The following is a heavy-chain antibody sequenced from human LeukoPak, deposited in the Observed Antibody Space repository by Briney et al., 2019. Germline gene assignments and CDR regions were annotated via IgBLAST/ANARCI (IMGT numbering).Heavy chain of an antibody. D-gene: IGHD3-10*01. CDR3: ARDDYRGVTNFDR. CDR1: GVSISPYF. J-gene: IGHJ5*02. V-gene: IGHV4-59*01. Sequence: KASETLSLTCTVSGVSISPYFWSWMRQTPGKGLEWIGYISYTGSTNYNPALKSRVTISVDTSKNQFSLQLTSVTAADTAVYYCARDDYRGVTNFDRWGQGTLVTVSS. CDR2: ISYTGST.